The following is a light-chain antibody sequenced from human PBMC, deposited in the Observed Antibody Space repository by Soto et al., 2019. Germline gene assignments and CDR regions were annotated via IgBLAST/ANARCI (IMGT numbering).Light chain of an antibody. Sequence: IVMTHSPATLSVSPGERATLSCRASQSVFSSLAWYQQRPGQAPRLLIYGSATRATGIPDRFSGSGSGTEFTLTISSLQSEDSAVYYCHQYHSWPAFGQGTKV. J-gene: IGKJ1*01. V-gene: IGKV3-15*01. CDR3: HQYHSWPA. CDR2: GSA. CDR1: QSVFSS.